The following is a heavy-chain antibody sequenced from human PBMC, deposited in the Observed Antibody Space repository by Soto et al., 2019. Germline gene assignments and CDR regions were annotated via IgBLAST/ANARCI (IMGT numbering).Heavy chain of an antibody. CDR3: ARHRRENGIYAQPLDY. V-gene: IGHV4-39*01. D-gene: IGHD1-1*01. J-gene: IGHJ4*02. CDR2: IYYNGRT. Sequence: LETLSLTCTVSGGSISSSSSYWAWIRQPPGRGLEWIGAIYYNGRTYYKPSLKSRVTISVDTSKNQFSLNLSPVAAADSAVYYCARHRRENGIYAQPLDYWGQGTPVTVSS. CDR1: GGSISSSSSY.